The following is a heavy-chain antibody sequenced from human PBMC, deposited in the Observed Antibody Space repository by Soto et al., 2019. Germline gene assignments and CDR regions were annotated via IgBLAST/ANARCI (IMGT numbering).Heavy chain of an antibody. V-gene: IGHV2-26*01. Sequence: SGHTLVNPTAARTLTCTASGLSRSKARMGASWIRQPPGKALEELAHIFSNEEKSYSTCLKSRLSISKDTSKSQVVLTMTNMDPVDTATYYCARTYYDILTGYPYNYYYGMDVWRQGTTVTV. CDR1: GLSRSKARMG. CDR2: IFSNEEK. D-gene: IGHD3-9*01. CDR3: ARTYYDILTGYPYNYYYGMDV. J-gene: IGHJ6*02.